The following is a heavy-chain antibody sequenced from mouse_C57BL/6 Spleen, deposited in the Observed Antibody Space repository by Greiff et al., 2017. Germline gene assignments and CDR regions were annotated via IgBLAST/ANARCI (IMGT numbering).Heavy chain of an antibody. CDR1: GFTFSNYW. Sequence: EVKVEESGGGLVQPGGSMKLSCVASGFTFSNYWMNWVRQSPEKGLEWVAQIRLKSANYATNYAESVKGRFTISRDDSKSSVYLQMNNLRAEYTGIYYCTRGIYLYFEVWGTGTTVTVSS. CDR3: TRGIYLYFEV. CDR2: IRLKSANYAT. J-gene: IGHJ1*03. V-gene: IGHV6-3*01.